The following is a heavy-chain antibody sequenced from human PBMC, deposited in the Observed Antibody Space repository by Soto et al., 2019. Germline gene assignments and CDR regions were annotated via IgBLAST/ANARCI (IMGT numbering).Heavy chain of an antibody. V-gene: IGHV4-30-4*01. Sequence: PSETLSLTCTVSGGSISSGDYYWSWIRQPPGKGLEWIGYIYYSGSTYYNPSLKSRVTISVDTSKNQFSLKLSSVTAADTAVYYCATGPDTAMVTFDYCGQGTLVTVSS. CDR3: ATGPDTAMVTFDY. J-gene: IGHJ4*02. D-gene: IGHD5-18*01. CDR1: GGSISSGDYY. CDR2: IYYSGST.